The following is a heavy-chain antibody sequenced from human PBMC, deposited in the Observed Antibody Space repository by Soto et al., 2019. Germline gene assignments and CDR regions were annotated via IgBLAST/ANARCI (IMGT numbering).Heavy chain of an antibody. D-gene: IGHD2-2*03. CDR2: ISSSSSYI. V-gene: IGHV3-21*01. CDR1: GFTFSSYS. Sequence: GGSLRLSCAASGFTFSSYSMNWVRQAPGKGLEWVSSISSSSSYIYYADSVKGRFTISRDNAKNSLYLQMNSLRAEDTAVYYCASDGYCSSTSCYGGSDYYGMDVWGQGTTVTVSS. J-gene: IGHJ6*02. CDR3: ASDGYCSSTSCYGGSDYYGMDV.